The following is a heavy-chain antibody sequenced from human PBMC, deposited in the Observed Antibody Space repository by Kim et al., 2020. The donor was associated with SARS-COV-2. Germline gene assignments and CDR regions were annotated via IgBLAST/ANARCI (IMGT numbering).Heavy chain of an antibody. Sequence: SPSLRSRVPISLDTSKNQLSLELSSVTAADTAGYYCARQGGLTYSYAMDVWGQGTTFTVSS. V-gene: IGHV4-59*08. D-gene: IGHD3-16*01. CDR3: ARQGGLTYSYAMDV. J-gene: IGHJ6*02.